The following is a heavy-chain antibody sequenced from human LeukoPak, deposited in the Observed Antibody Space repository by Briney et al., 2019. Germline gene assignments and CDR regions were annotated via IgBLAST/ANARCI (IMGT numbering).Heavy chain of an antibody. D-gene: IGHD2-2*01. CDR1: GYTFTSYD. Sequence: ASVKVSCKASGYTFTSYDINWVRQATGQGLEWMGWMIPNSGNTGYAQKFQGRVTMTRNTSISTAYMELGSLRSEDTAVYYCARLDCSSTSCYVHWFDPWGQGTLVTVSS. J-gene: IGHJ5*02. V-gene: IGHV1-8*01. CDR3: ARLDCSSTSCYVHWFDP. CDR2: MIPNSGNT.